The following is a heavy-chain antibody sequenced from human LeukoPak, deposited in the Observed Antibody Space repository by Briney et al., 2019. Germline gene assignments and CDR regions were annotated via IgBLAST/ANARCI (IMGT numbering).Heavy chain of an antibody. CDR3: ARGRYSGSYKPLDY. J-gene: IGHJ4*02. D-gene: IGHD1-26*01. CDR2: IIPIFGTA. V-gene: IGHV1-69*13. CDR1: GGTFSSYA. Sequence: ASVKVSCKASGGTFSSYAISWVRQAPGQGLEWMGGIIPIFGTANYAQKFQGRVTITADESTSTAYMELSSLRSEDTAVYYCARGRYSGSYKPLDYWGQGTLVTVSS.